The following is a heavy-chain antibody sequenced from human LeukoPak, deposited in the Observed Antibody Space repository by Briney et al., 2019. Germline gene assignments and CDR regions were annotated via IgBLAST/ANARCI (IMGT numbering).Heavy chain of an antibody. CDR3: AKGTSIFGDTPSYDY. D-gene: IGHD3-3*01. CDR1: GFTFSSYA. J-gene: IGHJ4*02. Sequence: SGGSLRLSCAASGFTFSSYAMSWVRQAPGKGLEWVSAISGSGGSTYYADSVKGRFTISRDNSKNTLYLQMNSLRAEDTAVYYCAKGTSIFGDTPSYDYWGQGTLVTVSS. CDR2: ISGSGGST. V-gene: IGHV3-23*01.